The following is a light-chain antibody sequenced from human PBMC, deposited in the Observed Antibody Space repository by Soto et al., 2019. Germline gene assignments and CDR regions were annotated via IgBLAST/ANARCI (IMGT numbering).Light chain of an antibody. J-gene: IGKJ4*01. V-gene: IGKV3-20*01. CDR1: QSVSNND. CDR2: AAS. CDR3: QQYGSSPTT. Sequence: EIVLTQSPGTLSSSPGERVTLSCRASQSVSNNDLAWYQQKSGQATRLLNYAASSRATGIPDRFSGSGSGTDFTLTISRLEPEDFAVYYCQQYGSSPTTFGGGTKVDFK.